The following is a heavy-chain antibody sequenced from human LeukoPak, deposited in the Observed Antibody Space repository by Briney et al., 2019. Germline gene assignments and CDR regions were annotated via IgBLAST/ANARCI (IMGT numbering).Heavy chain of an antibody. D-gene: IGHD6-19*01. J-gene: IGHJ5*02. CDR2: INPNSGGT. CDR3: ARIAVAGHNWFDP. CDR1: GYTFTGYY. Sequence: ASVKVSCKASGYTFTGYYMHWVRQAPGQGLEWMGWINPNSGGTNHAQKFQGRVTMTRDTSISTAYMELSRLRSDDTAVYYCARIAVAGHNWFDPWGQGTLVTVSS. V-gene: IGHV1-2*02.